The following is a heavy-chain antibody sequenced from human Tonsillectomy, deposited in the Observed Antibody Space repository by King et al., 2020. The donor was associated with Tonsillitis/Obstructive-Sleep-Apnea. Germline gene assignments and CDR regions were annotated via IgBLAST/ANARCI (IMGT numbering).Heavy chain of an antibody. V-gene: IGHV1-18*01. J-gene: IGHJ6*03. Sequence: LVESGAEVKKPGASVKVSCKASGYTFTSYGISWVRQAPGQGLEWMGWISAYNGNTNYAQKLQGRVTITTDTTTSTAYMELRSLRSDDTAVYYCARGEGGGLFSYYYYMDVWGKGTTVTVSS. CDR1: GYTFTSYG. CDR2: ISAYNGNT. D-gene: IGHD3-10*01. CDR3: ARGEGGGLFSYYYYMDV.